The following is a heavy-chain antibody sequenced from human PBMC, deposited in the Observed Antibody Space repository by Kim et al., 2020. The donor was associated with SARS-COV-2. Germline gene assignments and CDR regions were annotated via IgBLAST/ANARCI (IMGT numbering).Heavy chain of an antibody. J-gene: IGHJ5*01. V-gene: IGHV3-43*01. Sequence: ADSLEGRFTISRDKRRNSRFLQMNSLTSEDTAFYYCTKELFTGGPNLESWGRGTLVTVSS. CDR3: TKELFTGGPNLES. D-gene: IGHD3-9*01.